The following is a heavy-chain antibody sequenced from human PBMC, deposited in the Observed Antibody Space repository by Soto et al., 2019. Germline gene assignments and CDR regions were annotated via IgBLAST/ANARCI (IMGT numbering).Heavy chain of an antibody. CDR1: GYTFTSYY. D-gene: IGHD1-26*01. CDR2: INPSGGST. J-gene: IGHJ6*02. CDR3: ASRGGTSYSYSMDV. Sequence: QVQLVQSGAEVKKPGASVKVSCKASGYTFTSYYMHWVRQAPGQGLERMGTINPSGGSTSYAQKFQGRVTMARDTSTSTVYMELSSLRSEDTAVYYCASRGGTSYSYSMDVWGQGTTVTVSS. V-gene: IGHV1-46*01.